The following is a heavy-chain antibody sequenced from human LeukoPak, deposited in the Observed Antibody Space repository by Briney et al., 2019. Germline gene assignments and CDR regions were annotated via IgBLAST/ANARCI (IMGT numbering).Heavy chain of an antibody. V-gene: IGHV3-30*02. CDR2: IRYDGSDK. CDR3: AKNYGFDY. Sequence: GGSLRLSCAASGFTFSSYGMHWVRQAPGKGLEWVAFIRYDGSDKYYADSVKGRFTISRDNSKNPLYLQMNSLRVEDTAVYYCAKNYGFDYWGQGTLVTVSS. D-gene: IGHD3-10*01. CDR1: GFTFSSYG. J-gene: IGHJ4*02.